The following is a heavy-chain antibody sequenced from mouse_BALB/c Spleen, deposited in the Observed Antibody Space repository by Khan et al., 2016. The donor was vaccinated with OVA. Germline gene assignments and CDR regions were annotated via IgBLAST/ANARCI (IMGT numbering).Heavy chain of an antibody. CDR2: IYPGSGSI. CDR3: ARRDYVSSYPGFAY. V-gene: IGHV1-77*01. Sequence: QVQLKQSGPELVMPGASVKMSCKASGYSFTDYIITWVKQRTGQGLQWIGEIYPGSGSIYSNEKFKGKATLTADKSSNTAYMQLSSLTSEDSAVYFCARRDYVSSYPGFAYWGQGTLVTVSA. CDR1: GYSFTDYI. D-gene: IGHD1-1*01. J-gene: IGHJ3*01.